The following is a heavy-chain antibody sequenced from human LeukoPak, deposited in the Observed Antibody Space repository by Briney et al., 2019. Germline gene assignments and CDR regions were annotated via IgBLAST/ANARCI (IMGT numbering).Heavy chain of an antibody. Sequence: GGSLRLSCAASGFTFSGYSMNWVRQAPGKGLEWVSSISSSSSYIYYADSVKGRFTISRDNAKNSLYLQMNSLKTEDTAVYYCTRHNYDRSGYGAFDIWGQGTMVTVSS. D-gene: IGHD3-22*01. CDR3: TRHNYDRSGYGAFDI. CDR1: GFTFSGYS. CDR2: ISSSSSYI. V-gene: IGHV3-21*04. J-gene: IGHJ3*02.